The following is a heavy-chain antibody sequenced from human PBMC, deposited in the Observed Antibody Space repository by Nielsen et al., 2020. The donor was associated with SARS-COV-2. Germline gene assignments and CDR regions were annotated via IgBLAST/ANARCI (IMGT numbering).Heavy chain of an antibody. J-gene: IGHJ4*02. CDR2: IYYSGST. D-gene: IGHD3-9*01. Sequence: WIRQPPGKGLEWIGYIYYSGSTNYNPSLKSRVTISVDTSKNQFSLKLSSVTAADTAVYYCARLPPAGYDILTGYYISDYYFDYWGQGTLVTVSS. CDR3: ARLPPAGYDILTGYYISDYYFDY. V-gene: IGHV4-61*07.